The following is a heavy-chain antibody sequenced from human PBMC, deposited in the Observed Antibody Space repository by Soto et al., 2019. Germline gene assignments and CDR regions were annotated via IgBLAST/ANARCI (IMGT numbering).Heavy chain of an antibody. J-gene: IGHJ3*02. CDR1: GYTFTSYG. Sequence: GASVKVSCKASGYTFTSYGISWVRQAPGQGLEWMGWISAYNGNTNYAQKLQGRVTMTTDTSTSTAYMELRSLRSDDTAVYYCARNPDIAVAGIGAFDISGQGTMVTVSS. D-gene: IGHD6-19*01. V-gene: IGHV1-18*01. CDR2: ISAYNGNT. CDR3: ARNPDIAVAGIGAFDI.